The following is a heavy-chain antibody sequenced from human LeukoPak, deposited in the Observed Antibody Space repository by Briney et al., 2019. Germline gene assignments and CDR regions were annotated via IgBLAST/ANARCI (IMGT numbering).Heavy chain of an antibody. V-gene: IGHV4-39*01. D-gene: IGHD5-24*01. Sequence: PSETLSLTCTVPGGSVSSSSYWWVWIRQPPGKGLEWIGSIDYSGSTYFNPSLKSRVTKSVDTSKNQFSLKLTSVTAADTAVYYCARHGGGYIDFQHWGQGTLVTVSS. CDR2: IDYSGST. CDR1: GGSVSSSSYW. CDR3: ARHGGGYIDFQH. J-gene: IGHJ1*01.